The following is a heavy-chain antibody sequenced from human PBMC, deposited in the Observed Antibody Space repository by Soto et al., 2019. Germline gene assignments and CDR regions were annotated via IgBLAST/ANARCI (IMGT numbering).Heavy chain of an antibody. Sequence: SGPTLVNPTQTLTLTCTFSGFSLSTSGVGVGWIRQPPGKALEWLALIYWNDDKRYSPSLKSRLTITKDTSKNQVVLTMTNMDPVDTAKYYCENRQIAEEFDYWGQGTLVTVYS. CDR1: GFSLSTSGVG. V-gene: IGHV2-5*01. CDR3: ENRQIAEEFDY. J-gene: IGHJ4*02. D-gene: IGHD6-13*01. CDR2: IYWNDDK.